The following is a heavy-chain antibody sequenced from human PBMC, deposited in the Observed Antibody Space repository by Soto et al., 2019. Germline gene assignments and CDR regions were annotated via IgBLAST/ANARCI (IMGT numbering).Heavy chain of an antibody. Sequence: ASVKVSCKASGYTFTSYYMHWVRQAPGQGLEWMGIINPSGGSTSYAQKFQGRVTMTRDTSTSTVYMELSSLRSEDTAVYYCARDYRFGTGVGYCSGGSCDATPWFDPWGQGTLVTVSS. CDR2: INPSGGST. V-gene: IGHV1-46*01. CDR1: GYTFTSYY. D-gene: IGHD2-15*01. CDR3: ARDYRFGTGVGYCSGGSCDATPWFDP. J-gene: IGHJ5*02.